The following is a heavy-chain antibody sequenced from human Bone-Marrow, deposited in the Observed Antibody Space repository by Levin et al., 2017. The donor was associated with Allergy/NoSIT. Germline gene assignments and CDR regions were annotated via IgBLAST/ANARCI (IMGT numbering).Heavy chain of an antibody. Sequence: ASVKVSCKASGFAFTDYYMHWVRQAPGQGLEWLGWINPNNGATKYALKFQDRVTMTRDTSVSTAYMEFRRLRSDDTAVFYCARDPAVTRDGYFDLWGRGTLVSVSS. J-gene: IGHJ2*01. CDR2: INPNNGAT. CDR1: GFAFTDYY. V-gene: IGHV1-2*02. D-gene: IGHD4-17*01. CDR3: ARDPAVTRDGYFDL.